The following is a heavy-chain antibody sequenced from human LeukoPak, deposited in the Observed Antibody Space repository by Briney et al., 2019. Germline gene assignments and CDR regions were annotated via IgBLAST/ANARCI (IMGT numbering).Heavy chain of an antibody. CDR3: ARDQGLRYFDGGAFDI. V-gene: IGHV3-66*01. J-gene: IGHJ3*02. CDR2: IYSGGTT. CDR1: GFTFSSNY. Sequence: GGSLRLSCAASGFTFSSNYMSWVRQAPGKGLEWVSVIYSGGTTYYADSVKGRFTISRDNSKNTLYLQMNSLRAEDTAVYYCARDQGLRYFDGGAFDIWGQGTMVTVSS. D-gene: IGHD3-9*01.